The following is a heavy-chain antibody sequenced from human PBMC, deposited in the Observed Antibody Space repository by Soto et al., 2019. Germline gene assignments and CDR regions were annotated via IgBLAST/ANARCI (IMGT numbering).Heavy chain of an antibody. CDR2: IYYSGST. Sequence: SETLSLTCTVSGGSISSSSYYWGWIRQPPGKGLEWIGSIYYSGSTYYNPSLKSRVTISVDTSKNQFSLKLSSVTAADTAVYYCAGTLGYSCDVPNSTQTVDVWGQGTTVTVSS. V-gene: IGHV4-39*01. D-gene: IGHD5-12*01. CDR1: GGSISSSSYY. J-gene: IGHJ6*02. CDR3: AGTLGYSCDVPNSTQTVDV.